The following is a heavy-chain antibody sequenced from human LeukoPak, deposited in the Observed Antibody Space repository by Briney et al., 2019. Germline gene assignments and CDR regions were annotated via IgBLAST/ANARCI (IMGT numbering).Heavy chain of an antibody. Sequence: ASVNVSCKASGYTFTSYGISWVRQAPGQGLEWMGWISAYNGNTNYAQKLQGRVTMTTDTSTSTAYMELRSLRSDDTAVYYCARVPQLVPGDIYFDYWGQGTLVTVSS. D-gene: IGHD6-13*01. V-gene: IGHV1-18*01. CDR2: ISAYNGNT. CDR1: GYTFTSYG. J-gene: IGHJ4*02. CDR3: ARVPQLVPGDIYFDY.